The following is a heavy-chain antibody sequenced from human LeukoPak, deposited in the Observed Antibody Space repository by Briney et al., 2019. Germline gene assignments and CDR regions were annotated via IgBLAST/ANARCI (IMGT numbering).Heavy chain of an antibody. Sequence: GGSLRLSCEPSGFTFSSYSMNWVRQAPGKGLEWVSFISSTSDIIYYADSVKGRFTISRDNAKNSLYLQMNSLRAEDTAVYYCARDFSDCSSTSCYFPNWFDPWGQGTLVTVSS. CDR1: GFTFSSYS. CDR3: ARDFSDCSSTSCYFPNWFDP. D-gene: IGHD2-2*01. J-gene: IGHJ5*02. CDR2: ISSTSDII. V-gene: IGHV3-48*01.